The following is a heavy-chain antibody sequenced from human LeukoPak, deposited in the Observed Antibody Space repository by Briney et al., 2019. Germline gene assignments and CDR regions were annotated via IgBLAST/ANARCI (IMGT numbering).Heavy chain of an antibody. CDR1: GGSISSYY. Sequence: PSETLSLTCTVSGGSISSYYWSWIRQPPGKGLEWIGYIYYSGSTNYNPSLKSRVTISVDTSKNQFSLKLSSVTAADTAVYYCARHGAGRWLQFWLVIPGMDVWGQGTTVTVSS. CDR2: IYYSGST. D-gene: IGHD5-12*01. V-gene: IGHV4-59*08. J-gene: IGHJ6*02. CDR3: ARHGAGRWLQFWLVIPGMDV.